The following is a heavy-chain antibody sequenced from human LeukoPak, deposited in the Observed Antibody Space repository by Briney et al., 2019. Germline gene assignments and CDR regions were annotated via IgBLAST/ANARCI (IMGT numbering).Heavy chain of an antibody. J-gene: IGHJ5*02. CDR2: ISSSSSYI. CDR3: ARVRIAAAGFDT. V-gene: IGHV3-21*01. CDR1: GFTFSSYS. D-gene: IGHD6-13*01. Sequence: GGSLRLSCAASGFTFSSYSMNWVRQAPGKGLEWVSSISSSSSYIYYADSVKGRFTISRDNAKNSLYLQMNSLRAEDTAVYYCARVRIAAAGFDTWGQGTLVTVSS.